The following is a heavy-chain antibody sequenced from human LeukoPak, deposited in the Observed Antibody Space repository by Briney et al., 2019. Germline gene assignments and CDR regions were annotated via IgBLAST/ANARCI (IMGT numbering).Heavy chain of an antibody. D-gene: IGHD7-27*01. CDR1: GGSISSGSYY. J-gene: IGHJ4*02. V-gene: IGHV4-61*02. Sequence: SETLSLTCTVSGGSISSGSYYWSWIRQPAGKGLEWIGRIYTSGSTNYNPSLKSRVTMSVDTSKNQFSLKLSSVTAADTAVYYCARLSTGDGDYWGQGTLVTVSS. CDR3: ARLSTGDGDY. CDR2: IYTSGST.